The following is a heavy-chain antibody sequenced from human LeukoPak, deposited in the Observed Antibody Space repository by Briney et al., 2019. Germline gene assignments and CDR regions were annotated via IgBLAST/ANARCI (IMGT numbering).Heavy chain of an antibody. D-gene: IGHD2-21*02. CDR1: GFTFSRYW. Sequence: GGSLRLSCAAPGFTFSRYWMNWVRQVPGKGLVWVSRIASDGNNRDYADSVKGRFTISRDNAKNTLYLQLNSLRAEDTAVYYCIRSGGDGNWGYWGQGTLVTVSS. J-gene: IGHJ4*02. CDR3: IRSGGDGNWGY. V-gene: IGHV3-74*01. CDR2: IASDGNNR.